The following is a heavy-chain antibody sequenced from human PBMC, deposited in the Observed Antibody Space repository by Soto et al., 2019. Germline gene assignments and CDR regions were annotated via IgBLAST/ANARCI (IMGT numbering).Heavy chain of an antibody. CDR2: ISAYNGNT. CDR1: GYTFTSYG. V-gene: IGHV1-18*01. CDR3: ARDITGELRPYGLFDY. J-gene: IGHJ4*02. Sequence: ASVKVSCKASGYTFTSYGISWVRQAPGQGLEWMGWISAYNGNTNYAQKLQGRVTMTTDTSTSTAYMELRSLRSDDTAVYYCARDITGELRPYGLFDYWGQGTLVTVSS. D-gene: IGHD7-27*01.